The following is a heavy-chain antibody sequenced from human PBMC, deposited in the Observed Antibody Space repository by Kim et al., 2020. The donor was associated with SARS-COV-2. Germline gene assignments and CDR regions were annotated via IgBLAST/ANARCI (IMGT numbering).Heavy chain of an antibody. Sequence: GGSLRLSCAASGFTFSSYGMHWVRQAPGKGLEWVASISSSGSYIYYTDSVKGRFTISRDNGKNSLYLQMNSLRAEDTAVYYCAGAITARPAQAYYYALDV. D-gene: IGHD6-6*01. CDR2: ISSSGSYI. CDR1: GFTFSSYG. V-gene: IGHV3-21*01. J-gene: IGHJ6*01. CDR3: AGAITARPAQAYYYALDV.